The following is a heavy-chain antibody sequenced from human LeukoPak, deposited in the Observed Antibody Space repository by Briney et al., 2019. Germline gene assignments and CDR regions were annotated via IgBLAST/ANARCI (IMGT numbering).Heavy chain of an antibody. V-gene: IGHV3-23*01. Sequence: PGGSLRLSCAASGFTFSSYAMSWVRQAPGKGLEWVSAISGSGGGTYYADSVKGRFTISRDNSKNTLYLQMNSLRAEDTAVYYCAKDQCSSTSCYPSYYYYYYYMDVWGKGTTVTVSS. CDR3: AKDQCSSTSCYPSYYYYYYYMDV. CDR1: GFTFSSYA. CDR2: ISGSGGGT. J-gene: IGHJ6*03. D-gene: IGHD2-2*01.